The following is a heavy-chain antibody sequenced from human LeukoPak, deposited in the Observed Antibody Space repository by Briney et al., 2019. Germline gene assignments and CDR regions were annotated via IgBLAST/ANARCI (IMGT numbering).Heavy chain of an antibody. CDR1: GFTFSNYA. D-gene: IGHD6-13*01. CDR2: IKEDGTET. J-gene: IGHJ6*02. V-gene: IGHV3-7*01. CDR3: ASLGSWYYYSGMDV. Sequence: QTGGSLRLSCAASGFTFSNYAMSWVRLAPGKGLEWVANIKEDGTETYYVDSVKGRFTISRDNAKNSLYLQMNSLRAEDTAVYYCASLGSWYYYSGMDVWGQGTTVTVSS.